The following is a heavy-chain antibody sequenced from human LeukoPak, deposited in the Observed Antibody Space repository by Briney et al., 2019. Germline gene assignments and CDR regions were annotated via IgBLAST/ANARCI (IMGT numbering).Heavy chain of an antibody. CDR2: ISWNSGSI. D-gene: IGHD6-13*01. J-gene: IGHJ4*02. V-gene: IGHV3-9*01. Sequence: GGSLRLSCAASGFTFDDYAMHWVRQAPGKGLEWVSGISWNSGSIGYADSVKGRFTISRDNAKNSLYLQMNSLRAEDTALYYCAKETAGNDYWGQGTLDTVSS. CDR1: GFTFDDYA. CDR3: AKETAGNDY.